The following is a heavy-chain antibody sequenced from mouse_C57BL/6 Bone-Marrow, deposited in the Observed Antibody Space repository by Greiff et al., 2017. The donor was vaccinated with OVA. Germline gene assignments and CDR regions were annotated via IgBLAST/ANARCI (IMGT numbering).Heavy chain of an antibody. CDR3: TTRGSSYTFAY. V-gene: IGHV14-4*01. D-gene: IGHD1-1*01. Sequence: EVKLVESGAELVRPGASVKLSCTASGFNIKDDYMHWVKQRPEQGLEWIGWIDPENGDTEYASKFQGKATITADTSSNTAYLQLGSLTSEDTAVYYCTTRGSSYTFAYWGQGTLVTVSA. CDR2: IDPENGDT. J-gene: IGHJ3*01. CDR1: GFNIKDDY.